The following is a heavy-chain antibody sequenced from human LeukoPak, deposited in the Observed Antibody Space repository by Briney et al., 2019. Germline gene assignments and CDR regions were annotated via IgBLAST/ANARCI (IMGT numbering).Heavy chain of an antibody. Sequence: ASVKVSCKASGYTFISYSMHWVRQAPGQRLEWMGWINAGNDNTKYSQEFQGRVTITRDTSASTADMELSSLRSEDTAVYYCARGDYGSNSHFDSWGQGTLVTVSS. CDR3: ARGDYGSNSHFDS. J-gene: IGHJ4*02. D-gene: IGHD4-23*01. V-gene: IGHV1-3*01. CDR1: GYTFISYS. CDR2: INAGNDNT.